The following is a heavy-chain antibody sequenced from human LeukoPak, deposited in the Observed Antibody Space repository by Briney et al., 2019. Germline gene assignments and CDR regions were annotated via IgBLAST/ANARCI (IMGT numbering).Heavy chain of an antibody. CDR1: GYTFTGYY. CDR2: INPNRGGT. J-gene: IGHJ4*02. D-gene: IGHD1-26*01. V-gene: IGHV1-2*02. Sequence: ASVRVSCKASGYTFTGYYMHWVRQAPGQGLEWMGWINPNRGGTNYAKKFQGRVTMTRDTSISTAYMELSRLRSDDTAVYYCARAQVGADPDYWGQGTLVTVSS. CDR3: ARAQVGADPDY.